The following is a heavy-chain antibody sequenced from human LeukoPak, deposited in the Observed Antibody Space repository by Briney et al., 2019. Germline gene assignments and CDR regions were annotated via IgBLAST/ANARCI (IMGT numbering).Heavy chain of an antibody. V-gene: IGHV4-4*07. CDR2: LYSNGSP. D-gene: IGHD6-19*01. Sequence: SETLSLTCTVSGGSISSYHWSWIRQSPENGLEWIGRLYSNGSPKYNPSLKSRVSMSVDTSKKQFSLKLSSVTAADTAVYYCARGITVASPWGQGTLVTVSS. CDR1: GGSISSYH. CDR3: ARGITVASP. J-gene: IGHJ5*02.